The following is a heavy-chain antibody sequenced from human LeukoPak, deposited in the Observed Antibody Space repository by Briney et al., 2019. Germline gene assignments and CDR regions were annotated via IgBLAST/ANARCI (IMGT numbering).Heavy chain of an antibody. CDR2: IIPILGIA. CDR1: GGTFSSYA. V-gene: IGHV1-69*04. J-gene: IGHJ4*02. Sequence: ASVKVSCKASGGTFSSYAISWVRQAPGQGLEWMGRIIPILGIANYAQKFQGRVTTTADKSTSTAYMELSSLRSEDTAVYYCARDNEESSSSLDCWGQGTLVTVSS. D-gene: IGHD6-13*01. CDR3: ARDNEESSSSLDC.